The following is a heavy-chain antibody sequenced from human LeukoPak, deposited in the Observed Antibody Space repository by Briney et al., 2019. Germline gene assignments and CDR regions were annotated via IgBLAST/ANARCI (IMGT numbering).Heavy chain of an antibody. Sequence: PGRSLRLSCAASGFTFDDYAMHWVRQAPGKGLEWVSGISWNSGSIGYADSVKGRFTISRDNSKNTLYLQMNSLRAEDTALYYCARVKKVLWFGEYNQNWFDPWGQGTLVTVSS. J-gene: IGHJ5*02. D-gene: IGHD3-10*01. V-gene: IGHV3-9*01. CDR3: ARVKKVLWFGEYNQNWFDP. CDR2: ISWNSGSI. CDR1: GFTFDDYA.